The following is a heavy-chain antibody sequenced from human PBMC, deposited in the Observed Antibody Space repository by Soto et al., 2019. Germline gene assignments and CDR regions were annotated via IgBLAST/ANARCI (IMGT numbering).Heavy chain of an antibody. CDR3: ARRVYGSGTYYAYWYLDL. Sequence: QVQLVQSGVEVKKPGASVQISCKASGYTFSTYAISSVRQAPGRGLEWIGWVSTYNSNTDSAQNLQGRVTMTTDTSTSTAYMELRSLRSDDTAVYYCARRVYGSGTYYAYWYLDLWGRGTLVTVAS. J-gene: IGHJ2*01. D-gene: IGHD3-10*01. CDR1: GYTFSTYA. CDR2: VSTYNSNT. V-gene: IGHV1-18*01.